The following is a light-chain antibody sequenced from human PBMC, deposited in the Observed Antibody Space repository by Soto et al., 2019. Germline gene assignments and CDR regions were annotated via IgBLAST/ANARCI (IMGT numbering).Light chain of an antibody. CDR2: GAS. J-gene: IGKJ1*01. V-gene: IGKV3-20*01. CDR1: QSVSSSY. CDR3: QQYGSSPRT. Sequence: EIVLTQSPGTLSLSPGERATLSCRASQSVSSSYLAWYQQKPGQAPRLLIYGASSRATGIPDRFSGSGSGTDFNLTISRLEPEDFAVYYCQQYGSSPRTFGQGTQVEIK.